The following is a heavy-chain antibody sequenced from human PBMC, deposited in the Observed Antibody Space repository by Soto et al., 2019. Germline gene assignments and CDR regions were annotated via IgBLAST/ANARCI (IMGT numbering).Heavy chain of an antibody. CDR3: ARTYSSGWSKDYYYYGMVV. D-gene: IGHD6-19*01. CDR1: GYSFTSYW. J-gene: IGHJ6*02. CDR2: LYPGDSDT. V-gene: IGHV5-51*01. Sequence: GESLKISCKGSGYSFTSYWIGWVRQMPGKGLEWMVILYPGDSDTRYSPSFQGQVTISADKSISTAYLQWRSLKASDTAMYYCARTYSSGWSKDYYYYGMVVWDQGTTVTVSS.